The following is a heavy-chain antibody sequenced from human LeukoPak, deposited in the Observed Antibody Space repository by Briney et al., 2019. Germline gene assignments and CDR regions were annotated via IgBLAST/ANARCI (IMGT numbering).Heavy chain of an antibody. CDR2: IIPIFGTA. V-gene: IGHV1-69*06. J-gene: IGHJ4*02. Sequence: SVKVSCKASGGTFSSYAISWVRQAPGQGLEWMGGIIPIFGTANYAQKFQGRVTITADKSTSTAYMELSSLRSEDTAVYYCARTRSSSSSWYGQFDYWGQGTLVTVSS. D-gene: IGHD6-13*01. CDR1: GGTFSSYA. CDR3: ARTRSSSSSWYGQFDY.